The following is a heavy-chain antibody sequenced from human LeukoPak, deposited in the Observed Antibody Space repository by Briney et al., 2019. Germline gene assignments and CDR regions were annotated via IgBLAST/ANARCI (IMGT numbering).Heavy chain of an antibody. J-gene: IGHJ6*03. CDR3: ARTPTDYYGSGSYEGNPGYYYYMDV. D-gene: IGHD3-10*01. V-gene: IGHV1-18*01. Sequence: ASVTVSCKSSGYTFNSYGITWVRQAPGQGLEWMGWIHTYNGHTNYAQKLQGRVTMTTDTSTSTAYMELRSLRSDDTAVYYCARTPTDYYGSGSYEGNPGYYYYMDVWGKGTTVTISS. CDR1: GYTFNSYG. CDR2: IHTYNGHT.